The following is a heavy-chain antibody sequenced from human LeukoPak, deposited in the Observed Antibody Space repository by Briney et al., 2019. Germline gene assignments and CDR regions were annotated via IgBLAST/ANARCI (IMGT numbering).Heavy chain of an antibody. V-gene: IGHV3-48*03. CDR1: GFTFSSYE. CDR3: ASPVSGRILYGMDV. CDR2: ISSSGSTI. D-gene: IGHD3-16*01. J-gene: IGHJ6*02. Sequence: GGSLRLSCAASGFTFSSYEMNWVRQAPGKGLEWVSYISSSGSTIYYADSVKGRFTISRDNAKNSLYLQMNSLRAEDTAVYYCASPVSGRILYGMDVWGQGTTVTVSS.